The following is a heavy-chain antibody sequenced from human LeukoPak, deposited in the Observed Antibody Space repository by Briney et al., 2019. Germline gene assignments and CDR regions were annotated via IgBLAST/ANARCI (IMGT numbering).Heavy chain of an antibody. V-gene: IGHV4-34*01. J-gene: IGHJ4*02. CDR1: GGSFSGYY. CDR2: INHSRST. D-gene: IGHD3-22*01. CDR3: ARVIRSYYYDSSGYYYLDY. Sequence: SETLSLTCAVYGGSFSGYYWSWIRQPPGKGLEWIGEINHSRSTNYNPSLKSRVTISVDTSKNQFSLKLSSVTAADTAVYYCARVIRSYYYDSSGYYYLDYWGQGTLVTVSS.